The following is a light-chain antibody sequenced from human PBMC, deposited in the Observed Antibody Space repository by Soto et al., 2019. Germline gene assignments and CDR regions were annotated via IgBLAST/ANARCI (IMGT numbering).Light chain of an antibody. CDR2: HAS. CDR3: QQYNSYS. CDR1: QIISNW. Sequence: DIEITQSPSTLPASVGDRVTITCRASQIISNWLAWYQQKPWTAPKVLIYHASNLQSGVPSRFSGSGSGTEFTLTISSLQPDDFATYYCQQYNSYSFGQGTKVDI. J-gene: IGKJ1*01. V-gene: IGKV1-5*01.